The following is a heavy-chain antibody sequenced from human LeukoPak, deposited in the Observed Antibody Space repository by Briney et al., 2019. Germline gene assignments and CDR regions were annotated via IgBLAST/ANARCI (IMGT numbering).Heavy chain of an antibody. D-gene: IGHD5-24*01. V-gene: IGHV4-4*02. CDR1: GGAISSSNW. J-gene: IGHJ4*02. Sequence: PSETLSLTCAVSGGAISSSNWWSWVRQPPGKGLEWIGEIYHSGSTNYNPSLKSRVTISVDKSKNQFSLKLSSVTAADTAVYYCARDPREPAPAHPWGQGTLVTVSS. CDR3: ARDPREPAPAHP. CDR2: IYHSGST.